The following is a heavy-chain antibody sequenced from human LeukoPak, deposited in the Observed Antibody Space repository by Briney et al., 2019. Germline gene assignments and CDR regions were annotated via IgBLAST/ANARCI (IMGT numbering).Heavy chain of an antibody. Sequence: VKVSCXXXGYTXISYYLHWVRQAPGQGLEWMGIINPRGGSTSFAQKFQGRVTMTGDTSTSTVYMELSSLTSEDTAVYYCARAPGYYYGMDVWGHGTTVTVSS. CDR1: GYTXISYY. J-gene: IGHJ6*02. V-gene: IGHV1-46*01. CDR3: ARAPGYYYGMDV. CDR2: INPRGGST.